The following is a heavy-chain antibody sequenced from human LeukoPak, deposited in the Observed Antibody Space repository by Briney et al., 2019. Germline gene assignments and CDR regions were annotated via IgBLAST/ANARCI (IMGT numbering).Heavy chain of an antibody. D-gene: IGHD1-20*01. Sequence: SETLSLTCAVYGGSFSGYYWSWIRQPPGKGREWMGEINHSGSTNYNPSLKSRVTISVDTSKNQFSLKLSSVTAADTAVYYCARDPSGYNWNYFDYWGQGTLVTVSS. V-gene: IGHV4-34*01. CDR3: ARDPSGYNWNYFDY. J-gene: IGHJ4*02. CDR2: INHSGST. CDR1: GGSFSGYY.